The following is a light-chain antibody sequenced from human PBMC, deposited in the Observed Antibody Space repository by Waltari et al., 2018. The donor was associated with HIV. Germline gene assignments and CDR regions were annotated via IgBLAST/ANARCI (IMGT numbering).Light chain of an antibody. CDR3: QQGHTLPIT. Sequence: DIQMTQSPSSLSASVGDRVSITCQANEDLARYLNWYQQKPGKAPQLLIHDASNLETGVPSRFSGSGSGTDFTLTITSLHPEDFATYYGQQGHTLPITFGGGT. CDR2: DAS. CDR1: EDLARY. V-gene: IGKV1-33*01. J-gene: IGKJ4*01.